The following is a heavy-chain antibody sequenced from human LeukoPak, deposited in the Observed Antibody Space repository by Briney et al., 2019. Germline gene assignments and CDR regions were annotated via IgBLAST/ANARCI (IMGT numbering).Heavy chain of an antibody. J-gene: IGHJ4*02. D-gene: IGHD3-22*01. V-gene: IGHV4-30-4*01. Sequence: PSETLSLTCTVSGGSISSGDYYWSWIRQPPGKGLEWIGYIYYSGSTYYNPSLKSRVTISVDTSKNQFSLKLSSVTAADTAVYYCASQGSYDSSGYYSDYWGQGTLVTVSS. CDR1: GGSISSGDYY. CDR2: IYYSGST. CDR3: ASQGSYDSSGYYSDY.